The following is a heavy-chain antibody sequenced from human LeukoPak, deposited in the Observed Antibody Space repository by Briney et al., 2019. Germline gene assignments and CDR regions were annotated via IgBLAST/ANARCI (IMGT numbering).Heavy chain of an antibody. V-gene: IGHV3-74*01. CDR2: INSDGSTI. CDR3: AKDLNQASWTFDC. D-gene: IGHD1-14*01. CDR1: GFTFSSTW. Sequence: QAGGSLRLSCAASGFTFSSTWMNWVRQAPGKGLVWVSRINSDGSTITYADSVKGRFTISRDNSKNTLYLQMYSLRAEDTAVYYCAKDLNQASWTFDCWGQGTLVTVSS. J-gene: IGHJ4*02.